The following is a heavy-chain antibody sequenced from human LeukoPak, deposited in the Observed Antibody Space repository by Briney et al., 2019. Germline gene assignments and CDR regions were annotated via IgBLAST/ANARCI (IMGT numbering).Heavy chain of an antibody. CDR2: INPNSGET. J-gene: IGHJ4*02. CDR3: ARVLFNSGYDY. D-gene: IGHD3-9*01. V-gene: IGHV1-2*02. Sequence: ASVKVSCKPSGYTFTGAYVHWVRQAPGQGLEWMGWINPNSGETKFAQKFQGRATMTRDTSISTVYMDLGGLRSDDTAVYYCARVLFNSGYDYWGQGSLVTVSS. CDR1: GYTFTGAY.